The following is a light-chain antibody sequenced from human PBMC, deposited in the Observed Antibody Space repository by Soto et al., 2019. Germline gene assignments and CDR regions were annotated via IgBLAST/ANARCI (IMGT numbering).Light chain of an antibody. CDR1: QSVSSN. CDR2: GAS. Sequence: EIVMTQSPATLSVSPGERATLSCRASQSVSSNLAWYQQKPGQAPRLLIYGASTRATGIPARFSGSGSGTEFTLTISSLQSEDFAVYYCQQYNNWPPRWTFGQGTKVDLK. J-gene: IGKJ1*01. V-gene: IGKV3-15*01. CDR3: QQYNNWPPRWT.